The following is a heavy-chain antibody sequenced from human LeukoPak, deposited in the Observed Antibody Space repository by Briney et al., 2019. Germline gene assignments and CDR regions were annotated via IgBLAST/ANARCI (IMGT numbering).Heavy chain of an antibody. CDR1: GGSISSYY. D-gene: IGHD3-22*01. CDR3: ARDTYYYDSSGYYPRIFDY. Sequence: SETLSLTCTVSGGSISSYYWSWIRQPPGKGLEWIGYIYYSGSTYYNPSLESRVTISVDTSKNQFSLKLSSVTAADTAVYYCARDTYYYDSSGYYPRIFDYWGQGTLVTVSS. V-gene: IGHV4-59*12. J-gene: IGHJ4*02. CDR2: IYYSGST.